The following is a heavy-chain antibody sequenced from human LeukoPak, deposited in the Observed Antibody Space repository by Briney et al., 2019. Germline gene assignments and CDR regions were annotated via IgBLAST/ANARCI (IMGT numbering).Heavy chain of an antibody. J-gene: IGHJ5*02. Sequence: ASVKVSCKASGYTFTGYYMHWVRQAPGQGLEWMGWINPNSGGTNYAQKFQGRVTMTRDTSISTAYMELSRLRSDDTAVYYCARDRVAAAEYNWFDPWGQGTLVTVSS. CDR3: ARDRVAAAEYNWFDP. CDR1: GYTFTGYY. D-gene: IGHD6-13*01. V-gene: IGHV1-2*02. CDR2: INPNSGGT.